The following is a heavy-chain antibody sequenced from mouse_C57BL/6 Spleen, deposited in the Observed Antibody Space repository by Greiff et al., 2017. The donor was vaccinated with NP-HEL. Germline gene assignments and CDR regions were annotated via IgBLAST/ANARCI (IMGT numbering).Heavy chain of an antibody. Sequence: QVQLQQSGAELARPGASVKMSCKASGYTFTSYTMHWVKQRPGQGLEWIGYINPSSGYTKYKQKFKDKATLTADKSSSTAYMQLSSLTSEDSAVYYCARQGIYYYGSSYEGYAMDYWGQGTSVTVSS. CDR1: GYTFTSYT. J-gene: IGHJ4*01. CDR3: ARQGIYYYGSSYEGYAMDY. D-gene: IGHD1-1*01. CDR2: INPSSGYT. V-gene: IGHV1-4*01.